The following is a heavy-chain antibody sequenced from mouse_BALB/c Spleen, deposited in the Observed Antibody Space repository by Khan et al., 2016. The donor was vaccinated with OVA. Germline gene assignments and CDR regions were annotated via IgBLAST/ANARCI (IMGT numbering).Heavy chain of an antibody. CDR1: GYSITSGYA. J-gene: IGHJ2*01. Sequence: EVQLQESGPGLVKPSQSLSLTCTVTGYSITSGYAWNWIRQFPGNNLEWMGYISYSGGTSYNPSLKSRISITRDTSKNQFFLQLNSVTTEDTATYYCARGNYYGYDFDYWGQGTPLTVSS. V-gene: IGHV3-2*02. CDR2: ISYSGGT. CDR3: ARGNYYGYDFDY. D-gene: IGHD1-2*01.